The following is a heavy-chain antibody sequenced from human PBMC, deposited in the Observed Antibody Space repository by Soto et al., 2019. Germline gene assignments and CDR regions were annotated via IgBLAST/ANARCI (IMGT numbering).Heavy chain of an antibody. V-gene: IGHV4-31*03. CDR1: GGSISSGGYY. D-gene: IGHD2-2*01. CDR3: VRESDQYNWFDP. CDR2: IYYSGST. Sequence: QVQLQESGPGLVKPSQTLSLTCTVSGGSISSGGYYWSWIRQHPGKGLEWIGYIYYSGSTYYNPSLKSRVTISVDTSKNQFSLKLSSVTAADTAVYYCVRESDQYNWFDPWGQGTLVTVSS. J-gene: IGHJ5*02.